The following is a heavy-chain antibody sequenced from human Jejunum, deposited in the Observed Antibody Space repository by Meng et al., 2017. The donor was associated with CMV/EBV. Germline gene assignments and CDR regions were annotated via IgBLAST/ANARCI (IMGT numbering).Heavy chain of an antibody. CDR3: ARQNRYCSGGICYRYFDY. V-gene: IGHV4-39*01. D-gene: IGHD2-15*01. CDR2: VFYSGSA. CDR1: ISRSSSY. J-gene: IGHJ4*02. Sequence: ISRSSSYWGWLRQPPGQGLECIGSVFYSGSAYFNPSLRSRVTMPVDTSKNQFSLRLTSVTAADTAAYYCARQNRYCSGGICYRYFDYWGQGALVTVSS.